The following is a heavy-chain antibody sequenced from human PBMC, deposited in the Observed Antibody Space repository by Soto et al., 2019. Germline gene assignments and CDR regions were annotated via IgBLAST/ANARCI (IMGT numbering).Heavy chain of an antibody. V-gene: IGHV1-3*04. CDR2: IFTDNGDT. CDR1: GYTFTANA. D-gene: IGHD2-2*01. Sequence: EASVKVSCTASGYTFTANAMPWVRQVPGQRFEWMGWIFTDNGDTVYSQNFQGRVTITRDTSANTAYMDLSSLTSEDTAIYYCARGYQGSFDMWGQGTMVTVSS. CDR3: ARGYQGSFDM. J-gene: IGHJ3*02.